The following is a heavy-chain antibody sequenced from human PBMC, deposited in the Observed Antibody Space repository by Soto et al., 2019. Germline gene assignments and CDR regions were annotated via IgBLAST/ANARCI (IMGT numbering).Heavy chain of an antibody. CDR1: GDSVSSNSSA. V-gene: IGHV6-1*01. CDR3: ARDYQSTLIDY. CDR2: TYYRSKWYN. J-gene: IGHJ4*02. Sequence: SQTLSLPCAISGDSVSSNSSACNFIRQSPSRGLEWLGRTYYRSKWYNDYAVSVKSRITINPDTSKNQFSLQLNSVTPEDTAVYYCARDYQSTLIDYWGQGTLVTVSS. D-gene: IGHD2-2*01.